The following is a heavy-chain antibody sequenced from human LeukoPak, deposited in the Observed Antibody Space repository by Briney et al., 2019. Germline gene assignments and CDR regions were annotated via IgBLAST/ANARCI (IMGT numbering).Heavy chain of an antibody. D-gene: IGHD4-17*01. V-gene: IGHV3-66*01. Sequence: GGSLRLSCAASRFTVSRNYMTWARQAPGKGLEGVSDIYSGGETYYADSVRGRFTISRDGSKNTVYLQMNSLRVDDTAIYYCATGTTVTTAFDNWGQGTLVTVSS. J-gene: IGHJ4*02. CDR3: ATGTTVTTAFDN. CDR1: RFTVSRNY. CDR2: IYSGGET.